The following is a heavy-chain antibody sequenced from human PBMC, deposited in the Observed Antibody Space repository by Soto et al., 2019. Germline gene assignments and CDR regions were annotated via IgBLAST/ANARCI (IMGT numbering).Heavy chain of an antibody. J-gene: IGHJ4*02. CDR3: ARSLGETTSLFDY. CDR2: INPSSGTT. D-gene: IGHD1-26*01. CDR1: GYIFIHCF. V-gene: IGHV1-46*01. Sequence: QVQLVQSGAEVKQPGASVKLSCKASGYIFIHCFMHWVRQAPGQGLEWMGGINPSSGTTTYAQRYEGRATVTRDTSTSTVYMELSSLGSEDTAMYYCARSLGETTSLFDYWGQGSLVTVSA.